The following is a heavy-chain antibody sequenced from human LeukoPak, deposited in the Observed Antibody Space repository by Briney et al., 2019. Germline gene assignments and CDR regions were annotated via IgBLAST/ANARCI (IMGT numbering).Heavy chain of an antibody. CDR2: INHSGST. D-gene: IGHD6-13*01. V-gene: IGHV4-34*01. CDR1: GGSFSGYY. J-gene: IGHJ4*02. Sequence: SETLSLTCAVYGGSFSGYYWSWIRQPPGKGLEWIGEINHSGSTNYNPSLTSRVTISVDTSKNQFSLKLSSVTAADTAVYYCARGLSSSRDYWGQGTLVTVSS. CDR3: ARGLSSSRDY.